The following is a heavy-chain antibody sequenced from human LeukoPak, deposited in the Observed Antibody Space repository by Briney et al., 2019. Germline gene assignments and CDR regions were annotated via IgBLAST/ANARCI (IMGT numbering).Heavy chain of an antibody. CDR2: ISSSGSTI. Sequence: PGGSLRLSCAASGFTFSDYYMSWIRQAPGKGLEWVSYISSSGSTIYYADSVKGRFTISRDNAKNSLYLQMNSLRAEDTAVYYCARGRPITYYYDSSGYYAFDIWGQGTMVTVSS. D-gene: IGHD3-22*01. V-gene: IGHV3-11*04. J-gene: IGHJ3*02. CDR3: ARGRPITYYYDSSGYYAFDI. CDR1: GFTFSDYY.